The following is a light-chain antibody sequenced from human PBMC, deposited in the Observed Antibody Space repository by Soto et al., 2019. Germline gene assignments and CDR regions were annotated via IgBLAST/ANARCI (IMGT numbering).Light chain of an antibody. V-gene: IGKV3-11*01. CDR3: QQRSAWPWT. CDR1: QSVGSY. CDR2: FAS. J-gene: IGKJ1*01. Sequence: EIVLTQSPATLSLSPGERSTLSCRASQSVGSYLAWYQRKPGQAPRLLIYFASNRATGIPPRFSGSGSGTDFTLTIDSLEPEDFALFYCQQRSAWPWTFGQGTTVDIK.